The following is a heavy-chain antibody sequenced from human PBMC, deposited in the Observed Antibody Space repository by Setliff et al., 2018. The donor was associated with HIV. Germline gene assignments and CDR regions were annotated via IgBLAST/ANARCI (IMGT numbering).Heavy chain of an antibody. CDR3: ARDPYCSGDGCFRYYQH. Sequence: SETLSLTCNVSGVSMSSHYWSWIRQAPGQPPNKGLEWIGNIYYSGTTNYNPSLKSRVKMSIDTSKNQFSLKLSSVTAADTAVHFCARDPYCSGDGCFRYYQHWGRGTLVTV. D-gene: IGHD2-15*01. CDR1: GVSMSSHY. CDR2: IYYSGTT. J-gene: IGHJ1*01. V-gene: IGHV4-59*11.